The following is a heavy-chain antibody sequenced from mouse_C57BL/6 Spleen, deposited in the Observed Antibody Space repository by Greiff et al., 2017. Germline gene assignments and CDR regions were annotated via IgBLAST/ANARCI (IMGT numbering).Heavy chain of an antibody. J-gene: IGHJ3*01. CDR2: IDPSDSYT. CDR1: GYTFTSYW. CDR3: ARHSSGLWFAY. D-gene: IGHD3-2*02. Sequence: QVQLKQPGAELVMPGASVKLSCKASGYTFTSYWMHWVKQRPGQGLEWIGEIDPSDSYTNYNQKFKGKSTLTVDKSSSTAYMQLSSLTSEDSAVYYCARHSSGLWFAYWGQGTLVTVSA. V-gene: IGHV1-69*01.